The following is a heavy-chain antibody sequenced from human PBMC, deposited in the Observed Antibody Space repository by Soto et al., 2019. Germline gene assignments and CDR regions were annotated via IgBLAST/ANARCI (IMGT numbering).Heavy chain of an antibody. V-gene: IGHV4-59*08. D-gene: IGHD5-12*01. Sequence: SETLSLTCTVSGGSISSYYWSWIRQPPGKGLEWIGYIYYSGSTNYNPSLKSRVTISVDTSKNQFSLKLSSVTAADTAVYYCARTPVATISRFDYWGQGTLVTVSS. CDR3: ARTPVATISRFDY. CDR1: GGSISSYY. CDR2: IYYSGST. J-gene: IGHJ4*02.